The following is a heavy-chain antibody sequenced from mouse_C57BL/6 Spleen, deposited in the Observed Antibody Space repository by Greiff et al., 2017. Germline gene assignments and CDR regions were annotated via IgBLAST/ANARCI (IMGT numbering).Heavy chain of an antibody. CDR1: GYAFSSYW. V-gene: IGHV1-80*01. D-gene: IGHD1-1*01. CDR2: IYPGDGDT. CDR3: ARGGDYYGSSYDY. J-gene: IGHJ2*01. Sequence: QVQLQQSGAELVKPGASVKISCKASGYAFSSYWMNWVKQRPGKGLEWIGQIYPGDGDTKYNGKFKGKAPLTADKSSSQAYMQLSSLTYEDSAVYFCARGGDYYGSSYDYWGQGTTLTVSS.